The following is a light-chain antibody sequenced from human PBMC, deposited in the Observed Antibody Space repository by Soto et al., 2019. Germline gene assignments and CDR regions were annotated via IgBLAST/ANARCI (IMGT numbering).Light chain of an antibody. J-gene: IGKJ1*01. CDR2: LGS. CDR3: MPPLQSWT. CDR1: QSFRGL. Sequence: VLTHSPVTLSLSPGESATLSCRASQSFRGLLAWYQQKPGQSPQLLIYLGSNRASGVPDRFSGSGSGTDFTLKISRVEAEDVGVYYCMPPLQSWTFGQGTKVDIK. V-gene: IGKV2-28*01.